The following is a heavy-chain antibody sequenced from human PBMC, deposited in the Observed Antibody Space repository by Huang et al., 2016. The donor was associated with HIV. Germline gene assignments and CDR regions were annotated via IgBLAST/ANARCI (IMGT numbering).Heavy chain of an antibody. J-gene: IGHJ4*02. D-gene: IGHD3-22*01. CDR1: GFPFSSSW. CDR3: VRDPRIQSWLNYFDY. Sequence: EVQLVESGGGLVQPGGSLRLSCAASGFPFSSSWMHWVRQAPGKGLVWVSRINSDGSSSGYADSVKGRFTISRDNAKNTLYLQMNSLRAEDTAVYYCVRDPRIQSWLNYFDYWGQGTLVSVSS. V-gene: IGHV3-74*01. CDR2: INSDGSSS.